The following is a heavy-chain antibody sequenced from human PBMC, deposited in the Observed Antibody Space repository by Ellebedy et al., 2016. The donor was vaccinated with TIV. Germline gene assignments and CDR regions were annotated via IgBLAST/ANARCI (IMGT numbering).Heavy chain of an antibody. CDR2: IDPQSGDT. V-gene: IGHV1-2*02. CDR3: TALLWFGESNLFDY. Sequence: AASVKVSCKASGYTFTGYYMYWVRQAPGQGLEWMGWIDPQSGDTSYAQKFQGRVTMTRDTSISTAFMELSRLTSDDTAVYYCTALLWFGESNLFDYWGQGTLVTVSS. CDR1: GYTFTGYY. J-gene: IGHJ4*02. D-gene: IGHD3-10*01.